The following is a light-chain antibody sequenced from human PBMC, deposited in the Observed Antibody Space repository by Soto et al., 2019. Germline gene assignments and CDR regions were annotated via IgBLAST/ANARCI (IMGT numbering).Light chain of an antibody. CDR1: QSVGES. CDR3: QQYHKLWT. Sequence: TPAPVSHSYSQGDRATLSCRASQSVGESLVWFQQRPGQAPRLLIYRASTRATGTPARFSGSGSGTEFTLTITSLQSEDFALYYCQQYHKLWTFGQGTKVDI. CDR2: RAS. V-gene: IGKV3-15*01. J-gene: IGKJ1*01.